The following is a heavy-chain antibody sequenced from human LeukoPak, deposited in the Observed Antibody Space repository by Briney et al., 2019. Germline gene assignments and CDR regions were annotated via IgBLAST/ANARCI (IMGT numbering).Heavy chain of an antibody. CDR2: IYTSGST. Sequence: PSQTLSLTCTVSGGSISSYYWSWIRQPAGKGLEWIGRIYTSGSTNYNPSLKSRVTMSVDTSKNQFSLKLSSVTAADTAVYYCARGYYGSGSYLGAADAFDIWGQGTMVTVSS. CDR1: GGSISSYY. V-gene: IGHV4-4*07. J-gene: IGHJ3*02. CDR3: ARGYYGSGSYLGAADAFDI. D-gene: IGHD3-10*01.